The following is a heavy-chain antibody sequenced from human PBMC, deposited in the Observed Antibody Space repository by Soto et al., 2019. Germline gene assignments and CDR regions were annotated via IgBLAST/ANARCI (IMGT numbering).Heavy chain of an antibody. V-gene: IGHV4-34*01. CDR3: ASPRAYCGGDCYSDSPFDY. J-gene: IGHJ4*02. D-gene: IGHD2-21*02. CDR1: GGSFSGYY. Sequence: QVQLQQWGAGLLKPSETLSLTCAVYGGSFSGYYWSWIRQPPGKGLEWIGEINHSGSTNYNPSLKSRVTISVDTSKNQFSLKLSSVTAADTAVYYCASPRAYCGGDCYSDSPFDYWGQGTLGTVSS. CDR2: INHSGST.